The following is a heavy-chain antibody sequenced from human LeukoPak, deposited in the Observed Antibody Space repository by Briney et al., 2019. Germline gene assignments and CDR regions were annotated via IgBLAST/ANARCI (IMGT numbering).Heavy chain of an antibody. V-gene: IGHV1-24*01. D-gene: IGHD1-26*01. CDR2: FDPEDGET. J-gene: IGHJ4*02. Sequence: ASVKVSCKVSGYTLTELSMHWVRQAPGKGLEWMGGFDPEDGETIYAQKFQGRVTMSTDTSTSTAYMELKSLRSDDTAVYYCARDSARPVGATGPAFDYWGQGTLVTVSS. CDR1: GYTLTELS. CDR3: ARDSARPVGATGPAFDY.